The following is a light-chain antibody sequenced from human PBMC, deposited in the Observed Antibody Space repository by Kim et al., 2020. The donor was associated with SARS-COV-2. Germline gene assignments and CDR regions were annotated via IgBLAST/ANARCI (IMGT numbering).Light chain of an antibody. Sequence: ASIGYRLTHSCRASQTMRCWVLCYQQITGRPSKRLIYGVSSVESGATSRYSGRGAGTESFLTISHLQPNDFATYFCQEYNIHPYCLGQGTRLEI. CDR1: QTMRCW. J-gene: IGKJ2*03. CDR3: QEYNIHPYC. CDR2: GVS. V-gene: IGKV1-5*01.